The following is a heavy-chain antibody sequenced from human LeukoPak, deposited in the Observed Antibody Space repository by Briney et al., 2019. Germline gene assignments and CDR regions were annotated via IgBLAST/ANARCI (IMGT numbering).Heavy chain of an antibody. V-gene: IGHV3-23*01. D-gene: IGHD2-15*01. J-gene: IGHJ4*02. CDR1: GSTFNNYA. CDR2: ISASGGGT. Sequence: GGSLRLSCAASGSTFNNYAMSWVRQAPGKGLEWVSAISASGGGTNYADSVKGRFIISRDNSKNTLYLQMNSLRAEDTAVYYCAKDPQRYCSGGSCLYFDYWGQGTLVTVSS. CDR3: AKDPQRYCSGGSCLYFDY.